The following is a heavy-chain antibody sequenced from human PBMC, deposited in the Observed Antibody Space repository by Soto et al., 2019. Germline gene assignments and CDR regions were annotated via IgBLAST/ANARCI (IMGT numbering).Heavy chain of an antibody. J-gene: IGHJ4*02. CDR2: IYYSGST. CDR1: GGSISSGGYY. CDR3: ARDLVYCSGSSCSRYYFDY. V-gene: IGHV4-31*03. Sequence: SETLSLTCTVSGGSISSGGYYWSWIRQHPGKGLEWIGYIYYSGSTYYNPSLKSRVTISVDTSKNQFSLKLSSVTAADTAVYYCARDLVYCSGSSCSRYYFDYWGRGTLVTVSS. D-gene: IGHD2-15*01.